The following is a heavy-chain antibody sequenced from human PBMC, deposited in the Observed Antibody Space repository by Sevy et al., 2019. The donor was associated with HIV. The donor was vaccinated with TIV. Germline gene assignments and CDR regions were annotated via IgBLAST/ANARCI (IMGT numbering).Heavy chain of an antibody. V-gene: IGHV4-61*01. J-gene: IGHJ4*02. Sequence: SETLSLTCTVSGGSVSSGSYYWSWIRQPPGRGLEWLGYIYSKGTTNYNRSLKSRGTISVDTSQNLFSLRLNSVTAADTAVYYCATSDYGANSYFDNWGQRTLVTVSS. D-gene: IGHD4-17*01. CDR1: GGSVSSGSYY. CDR2: IYSKGTT. CDR3: ATSDYGANSYFDN.